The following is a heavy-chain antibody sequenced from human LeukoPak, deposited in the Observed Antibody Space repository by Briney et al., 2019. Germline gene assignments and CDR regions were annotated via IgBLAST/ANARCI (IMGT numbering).Heavy chain of an antibody. CDR2: ISSGSRTI. D-gene: IGHD3-22*01. CDR1: GFTFSSYG. CDR3: ARDAYYYDSSGYYLPAGADY. J-gene: IGHJ4*02. Sequence: PSGGSLSLSCVASGFTFSSYGMHWARKAPGKGLEGVSYISSGSRTIYYAGSVKGRFTISRDNAKNSLYLQMNSLRAEDTAVYYCARDAYYYDSSGYYLPAGADYWGQGTLVTVSS. V-gene: IGHV3-48*01.